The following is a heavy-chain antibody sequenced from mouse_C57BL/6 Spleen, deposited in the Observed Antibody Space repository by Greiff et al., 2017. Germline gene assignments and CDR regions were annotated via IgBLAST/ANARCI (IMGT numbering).Heavy chain of an antibody. D-gene: IGHD2-3*01. V-gene: IGHV1-54*01. J-gene: IGHJ2*01. Sequence: QVQLKESGAELVRPGTSVKVSCKASGYAFTNYLIEWVKQRPGQGLEWIGVINPGSGGTNYNEKFKGKATLTADKSSSTAYMQLSSLTSEDSAVYFCAREGYDGYYKGSLDYWGQGTTLTVSS. CDR1: GYAFTNYL. CDR3: AREGYDGYYKGSLDY. CDR2: INPGSGGT.